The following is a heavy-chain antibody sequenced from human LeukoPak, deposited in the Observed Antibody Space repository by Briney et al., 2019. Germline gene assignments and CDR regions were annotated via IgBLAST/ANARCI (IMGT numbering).Heavy chain of an antibody. Sequence: GGPLRLSCAASGFTFSGHWMTWVRQAPGKGLEWVANIKEDGSKKNYVDSVKGRFTISRDNAKNSLYLQMTSLRAEDTAMYYCATPLDYRDSSGFHQGGDWGQGTLVTVSS. J-gene: IGHJ4*02. D-gene: IGHD3-22*01. CDR2: IKEDGSKK. CDR3: ATPLDYRDSSGFHQGGD. CDR1: GFTFSGHW. V-gene: IGHV3-7*03.